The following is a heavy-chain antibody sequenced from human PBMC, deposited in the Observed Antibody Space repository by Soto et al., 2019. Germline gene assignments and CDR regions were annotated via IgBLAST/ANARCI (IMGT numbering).Heavy chain of an antibody. CDR3: AEDCYNYPPPDDAFDI. CDR1: GGTFSSYA. CDR2: IIPIFGTA. D-gene: IGHD1-1*01. Sequence: ASVKVSCKASGGTFSSYAISWVRQAPGQGLEWMGGIIPIFGTANYAQKFQGRVTITADKSTSTAYMELSSLRSEDTAVYYCAEDCYNYPPPDDAFDIWGQGTMVTVSS. V-gene: IGHV1-69*06. J-gene: IGHJ3*02.